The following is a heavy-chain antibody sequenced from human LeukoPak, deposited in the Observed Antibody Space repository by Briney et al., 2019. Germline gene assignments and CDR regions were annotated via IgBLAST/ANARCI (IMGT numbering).Heavy chain of an antibody. Sequence: GGSLRLSRAASGFTFRSFWMTWVRQAPGKGLEWVANIKQDGSERYYVDSVKGRFTISRDNAKNSLYLQMNSLRAEDTAVYYCARDGGRRDDYWGQGTLVTVSS. CDR2: IKQDGSER. D-gene: IGHD5-24*01. CDR3: ARDGGRRDDY. J-gene: IGHJ4*02. V-gene: IGHV3-7*01. CDR1: GFTFRSFW.